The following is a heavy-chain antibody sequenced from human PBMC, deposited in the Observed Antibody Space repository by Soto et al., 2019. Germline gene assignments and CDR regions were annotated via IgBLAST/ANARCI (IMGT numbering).Heavy chain of an antibody. CDR1: GASVSNNYYY. D-gene: IGHD1-26*01. CDR3: ARGPSGDKVDY. CDR2: IYNSGST. J-gene: IGHJ4*02. Sequence: QVQLQESGPGLVEPSQTLSLTCTVSGASVSNNYYYWSWIRQPPGRGLEWIGHIYNSGSTYSNPSLKSRVIVSLDTSKNQFSRKLSAVTAADTAVYYCARGPSGDKVDYGGQGTLVTVSS. V-gene: IGHV4-30-4*01.